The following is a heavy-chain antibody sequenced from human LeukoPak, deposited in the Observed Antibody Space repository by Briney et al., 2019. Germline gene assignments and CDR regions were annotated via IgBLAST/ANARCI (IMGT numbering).Heavy chain of an antibody. CDR2: ISSSSSTI. Sequence: GGSLRLSCAASGFTFSSYSMNWVRQAPGKGLEWVSYISSSSSTIYYADSVKGRFTISRDNAKNSLYLQMNSLRAEDTAVYYCARGANWNDVTDPFDPWGQGTLVTVSS. CDR1: GFTFSSYS. V-gene: IGHV3-48*04. D-gene: IGHD1-1*01. CDR3: ARGANWNDVTDPFDP. J-gene: IGHJ5*02.